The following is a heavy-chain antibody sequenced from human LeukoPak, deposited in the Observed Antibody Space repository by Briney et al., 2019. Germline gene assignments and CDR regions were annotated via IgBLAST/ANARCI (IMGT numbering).Heavy chain of an antibody. CDR2: IYKDGRST. CDR3: ATWAFYHSLDV. CDR1: GFTLCAFA. V-gene: IGHV3-43*02. Sequence: GGSLRLSCAASGFTLCAFAMHWVRHAPGKSLEWVSLIYKDGRSTYYADSVKGRFTISRDNRKNSLYLQMNSLRSEDTALYYCATWAFYHSLDVWGQGTTVTVSS. D-gene: IGHD1-26*01. J-gene: IGHJ6*02.